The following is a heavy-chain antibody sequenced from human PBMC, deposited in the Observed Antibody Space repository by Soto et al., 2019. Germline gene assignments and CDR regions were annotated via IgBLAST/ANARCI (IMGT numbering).Heavy chain of an antibody. CDR2: IYYSGST. J-gene: IGHJ6*03. CDR3: ARLYYDFWSGPAYYYYYMDV. CDR1: GGSISSSSYY. D-gene: IGHD3-3*01. Sequence: SETLSLTCTVSGGSISSSSYYWGWIRQPPGKGLEWIGSIYYSGSTYYNPSLKSRVTISVDTSKNQFSLKLSSVTAADTAVYYCARLYYDFWSGPAYYYYYMDVWGKGTTVTVSS. V-gene: IGHV4-39*01.